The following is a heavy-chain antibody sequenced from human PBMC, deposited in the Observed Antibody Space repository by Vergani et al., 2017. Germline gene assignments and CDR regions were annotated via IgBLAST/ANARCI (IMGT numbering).Heavy chain of an antibody. CDR1: GFTFSSYA. J-gene: IGHJ4*02. CDR2: ISGSGGST. D-gene: IGHD3-22*01. Sequence: EVQLLESGGGFVQPGGSLRLSCAASGFTFSSYAMSWVRQAPGKGLEWVSAISGSGGSTYYADSVKGRFTISRDNSKNTLYLQMNSLRAEDTAVYYCAKAAEYYYDSSGYYHGDYWGQGTLVTVSS. V-gene: IGHV3-23*01. CDR3: AKAAEYYYDSSGYYHGDY.